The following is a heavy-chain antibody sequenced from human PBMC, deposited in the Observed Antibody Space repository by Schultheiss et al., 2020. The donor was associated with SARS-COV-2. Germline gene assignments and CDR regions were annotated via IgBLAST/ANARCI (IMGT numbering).Heavy chain of an antibody. J-gene: IGHJ4*02. D-gene: IGHD3-10*02. CDR2: INAYNGHA. Sequence: ASVKVSCKASGYTFTSYAMHWVRQAPGQRLEWMGWINAYNGHAEYSQNFQGRVTMTTDRSTSTAYMELRSLRSDDTAVYYCARGVPGFEEEGFDYWGQGTLVTVSS. V-gene: IGHV1-3*01. CDR1: GYTFTSYA. CDR3: ARGVPGFEEEGFDY.